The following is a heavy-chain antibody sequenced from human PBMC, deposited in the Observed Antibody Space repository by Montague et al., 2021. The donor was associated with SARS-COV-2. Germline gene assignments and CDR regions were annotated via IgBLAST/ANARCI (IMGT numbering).Heavy chain of an antibody. CDR3: ARGFDL. CDR1: GGSISTSPYF. CDR2: IYYSGST. J-gene: IGHJ2*01. V-gene: IGHV4-39*07. Sequence: SETLSLTCTVSGGSISTSPYFWGGLRQPPGKGLEWIGSIYYSGSTYYNPSLKSRVAISIDTSKNQFSLKLSSVTAADTAVYYCARGFDLWGRGTLVTVSS.